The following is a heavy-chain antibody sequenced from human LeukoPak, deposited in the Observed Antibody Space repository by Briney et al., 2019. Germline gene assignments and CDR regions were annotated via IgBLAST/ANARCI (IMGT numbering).Heavy chain of an antibody. Sequence: SETLSLTCAVSGGSISSGGYSWSWIRQPPGKGLEWIGYIYYSGSTYYNPSLKSRVTISVDTSKNQFSLKLSSVTAADTAVYYCARGPILYYDSSGYYPYYYYYMDVWGKGTTVTVSS. CDR3: ARGPILYYDSSGYYPYYYYYMDV. J-gene: IGHJ6*03. V-gene: IGHV4-30-4*07. D-gene: IGHD3-22*01. CDR1: GGSISSGGYS. CDR2: IYYSGST.